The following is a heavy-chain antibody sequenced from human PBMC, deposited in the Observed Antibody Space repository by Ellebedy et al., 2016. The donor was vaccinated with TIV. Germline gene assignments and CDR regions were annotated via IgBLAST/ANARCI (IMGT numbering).Heavy chain of an antibody. CDR1: GVSIGDTRYY. Sequence: MPSETLSLTCVVSGVSIGDTRYYWAWIRQSPGKGLEWIGSIYYRGLTYESPSFKSRATISVDTSKNQFSLKLSPVTAADTALYYCARHAPSYDLWSSPGFDYWGQGTLLTVSS. CDR3: ARHAPSYDLWSSPGFDY. V-gene: IGHV4-39*01. CDR2: IYYRGLT. J-gene: IGHJ4*02. D-gene: IGHD3-3*01.